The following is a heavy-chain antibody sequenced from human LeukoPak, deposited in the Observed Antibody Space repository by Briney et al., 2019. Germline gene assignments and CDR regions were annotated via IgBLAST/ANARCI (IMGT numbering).Heavy chain of an antibody. J-gene: IGHJ5*02. CDR1: GFTFSSYA. D-gene: IGHD3-10*01. V-gene: IGHV3-23*01. CDR3: ARGLYGSGSPSYNCFDP. CDR2: ISGSGGST. Sequence: PGGSLRLSCAASGFTFSSYAMSWVRQAPGKGLEWVSAISGSGGSTYYADSVKGRFTISRDNSKNALYLQMNSLRVEDTAVYYCARGLYGSGSPSYNCFDPWGQGTLVIVSS.